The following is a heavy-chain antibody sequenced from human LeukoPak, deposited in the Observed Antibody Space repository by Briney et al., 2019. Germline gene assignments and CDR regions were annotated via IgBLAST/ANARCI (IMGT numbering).Heavy chain of an antibody. CDR2: ICYSGST. CDR1: GGSISSYY. CDR3: ATHTVVTRYFDY. D-gene: IGHD4-23*01. V-gene: IGHV4-59*01. J-gene: IGHJ4*02. Sequence: PSETLSLTRTVSGGSISSYYWSWIRQPPGKGLEWIGYICYSGSTNYNPSLKSRVTISVDTSKNQFSLKLSSVTAADTAVYYCATHTVVTRYFDYWGQGTLVTVSS.